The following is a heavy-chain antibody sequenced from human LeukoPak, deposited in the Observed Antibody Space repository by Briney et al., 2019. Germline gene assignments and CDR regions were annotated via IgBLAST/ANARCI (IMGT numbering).Heavy chain of an antibody. CDR3: AKGKQLLDY. CDR1: GFTFSDYY. D-gene: IGHD5-18*01. J-gene: IGHJ4*02. Sequence: GGSLRLSCAASGFTFSDYYMSWIRRAPGKGLEWVSYISSRSSYTNYADSVKGRFNITRDNAKNSLYLQMNSLRAEDTAVYYCAKGKQLLDYWGQGTLVTVSS. CDR2: ISSRSSYT. V-gene: IGHV3-11*05.